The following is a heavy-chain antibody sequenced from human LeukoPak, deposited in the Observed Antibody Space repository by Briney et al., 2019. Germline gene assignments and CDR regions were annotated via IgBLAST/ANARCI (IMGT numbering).Heavy chain of an antibody. V-gene: IGHV3-7*01. Sequence: PGGSLRLSCAASGFTFSSYWMSWVRQAPGKGLEWVANIKQDGSEKYYVDSVKGRFTISRDSAKNSLYLQMNSLRAEDTAVYYCARHDYGDELDYWGQGTLVTVSS. CDR3: ARHDYGDELDY. CDR2: IKQDGSEK. J-gene: IGHJ4*02. D-gene: IGHD4-17*01. CDR1: GFTFSSYW.